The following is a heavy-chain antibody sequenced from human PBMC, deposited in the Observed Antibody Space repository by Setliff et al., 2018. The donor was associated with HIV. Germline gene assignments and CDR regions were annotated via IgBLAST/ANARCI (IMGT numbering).Heavy chain of an antibody. D-gene: IGHD4-17*01. Sequence: GGSLRLSCAASGFTFSSYAMHWVRQAPGKGLEWVADISYAGFDGSSTYYADSVKGRFTIARDNSKNTLYLQMNSLRAEDTAVYYCGRDRYGANSGSPFDLWGQGTMVTVSS. V-gene: IGHV3-30*04. CDR1: GFTFSSYA. CDR3: GRDRYGANSGSPFDL. J-gene: IGHJ3*01. CDR2: ISYAGFDGSST.